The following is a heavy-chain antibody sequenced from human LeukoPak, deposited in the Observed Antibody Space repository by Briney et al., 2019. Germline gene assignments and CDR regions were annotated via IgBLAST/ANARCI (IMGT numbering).Heavy chain of an antibody. J-gene: IGHJ4*02. D-gene: IGHD6-19*01. CDR1: GYSFTSYW. Sequence: GESLKISCKGSGYSFTSYWIGWVRQMPGKGLEWMGIIYPGDSDTRYSPSFQGQVTISADKSISTAYLQWSSLKASDTAMYYCARLKGIAVAGKGPIDYWGQGTLVTVSS. CDR3: ARLKGIAVAGKGPIDY. V-gene: IGHV5-51*01. CDR2: IYPGDSDT.